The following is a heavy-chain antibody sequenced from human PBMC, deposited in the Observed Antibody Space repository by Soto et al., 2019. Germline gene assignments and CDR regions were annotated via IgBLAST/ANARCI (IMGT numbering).Heavy chain of an antibody. CDR2: LSGSGGIT. V-gene: IGHV3-23*01. CDR1: GCTFSSYA. CDR3: AKDPTHDPRVAFDI. J-gene: IGHJ3*02. Sequence: EVQLLESGGGLVQPGGSLRLSCAASGCTFSSYAMSWVRQAPGKGLEWVSALSGSGGITYYADSVKVRFTISRDNSKNTLYLLMNSLSAEDTAVYYCAKDPTHDPRVAFDIWGQGTMVTVSS. D-gene: IGHD3-3*01.